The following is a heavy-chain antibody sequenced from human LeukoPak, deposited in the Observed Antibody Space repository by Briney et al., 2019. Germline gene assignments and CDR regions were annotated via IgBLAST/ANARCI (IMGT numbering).Heavy chain of an antibody. V-gene: IGHV1-69*05. CDR2: IIPIFGTA. D-gene: IGHD2-2*01. CDR1: GGTFSSYA. J-gene: IGHJ1*01. Sequence: SVKVSCKASGGTFSSYAISWVRQAPGQGLEWMGGIIPIFGTANYAQKFQGRVTITTDESTSTAYMELSSLRSEDTAVYYCARVRYCSSTSCPEYFQHWGQGTLVTVSS. CDR3: ARVRYCSSTSCPEYFQH.